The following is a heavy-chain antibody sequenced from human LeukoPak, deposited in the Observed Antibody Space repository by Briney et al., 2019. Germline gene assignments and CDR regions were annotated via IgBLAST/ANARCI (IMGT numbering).Heavy chain of an antibody. J-gene: IGHJ6*03. CDR1: GGSFSGYY. V-gene: IGHV4-34*01. CDR3: ARGRFLHYDILTRGYYYYYMGV. D-gene: IGHD3-9*01. CDR2: INHSGST. Sequence: SETLSLTCAVYGGSFSGYYWSWIRQPPGKGLEWIGEINHSGSTNYNPSLKSRVTISVDTSKNQFSLKLSSVTAADTAVYYCARGRFLHYDILTRGYYYYYMGVWGKGTTVTVSS.